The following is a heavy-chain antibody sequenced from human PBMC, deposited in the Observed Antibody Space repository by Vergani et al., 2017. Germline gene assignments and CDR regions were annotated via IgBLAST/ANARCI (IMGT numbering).Heavy chain of an antibody. CDR2: ISGSGGST. Sequence: EVQLLESGGGLVQPGGSLRLSCAASGFTFSSYAMSWVRQAPGQGLEWVSAISGSGGSTYYADSVKGRFTISRDNSKNTLYLQMNSLRAEDTAVYYCAKSRYSYGRWDYWGQGTLVTVSS. D-gene: IGHD5-18*01. CDR3: AKSRYSYGRWDY. J-gene: IGHJ4*02. CDR1: GFTFSSYA. V-gene: IGHV3-23*01.